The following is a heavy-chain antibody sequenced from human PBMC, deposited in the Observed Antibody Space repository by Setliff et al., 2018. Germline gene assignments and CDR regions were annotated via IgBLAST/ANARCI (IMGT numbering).Heavy chain of an antibody. Sequence: PGGSLRLSCAASGFTFSSYWMSWVRQAPGKGLEWVSAISGSGGSTYYADSVKGRFTISRDNSKNTLYLQMNSLRAEDTAVYYCARERYFWSGYHNWGQGTLVTVSS. CDR3: ARERYFWSGYHN. V-gene: IGHV3-23*01. CDR1: GFTFSSYW. CDR2: ISGSGGST. D-gene: IGHD3-3*01. J-gene: IGHJ4*02.